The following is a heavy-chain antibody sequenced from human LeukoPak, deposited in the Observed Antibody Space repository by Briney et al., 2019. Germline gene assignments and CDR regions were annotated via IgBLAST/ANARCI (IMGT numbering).Heavy chain of an antibody. V-gene: IGHV1-69*04. CDR1: EATFSAYA. J-gene: IGHJ4*02. Sequence: SGKFSCKPPEATFSAYATSWLRQAPEQGLEWMGRIIPILGIANYAQKFQGRVTITADKSTSTAYMELSSLRSEDTAVYYCARASIVATIILDYWGQGTLVTVSS. CDR3: ARASIVATIILDY. CDR2: IIPILGIA. D-gene: IGHD5-12*01.